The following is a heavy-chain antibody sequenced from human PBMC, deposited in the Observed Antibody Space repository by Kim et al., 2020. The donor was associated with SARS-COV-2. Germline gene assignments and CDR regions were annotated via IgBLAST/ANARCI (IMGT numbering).Heavy chain of an antibody. CDR3: ARGSSWAVAGHFDC. CDR1: GASINSYY. J-gene: IGHJ4*02. CDR2: IYTGGTT. V-gene: IGHV4-4*07. D-gene: IGHD6-13*01. Sequence: SETLSLTCTVSGASINSYYWSWIRQPAGKGLEWIGRIYTGGTTNYNPSLKSRVTMSVDTSKNQFSLRLSSVTAADTAVYYCARGSSWAVAGHFDCWGQGT.